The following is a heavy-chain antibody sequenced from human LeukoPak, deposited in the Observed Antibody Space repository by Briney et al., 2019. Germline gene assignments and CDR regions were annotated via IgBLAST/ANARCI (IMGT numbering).Heavy chain of an antibody. J-gene: IGHJ4*02. V-gene: IGHV3-48*03. CDR3: ARLHIRGYRYGFDF. CDR2: ISSSSGII. CDR1: GFTFNYYE. Sequence: GGSLRLSCAASGFTFNYYEMNWVRLAPGKGLEWVSYISSSSGIIYYADSVKGRFTISRDNAKNSLHLQMSSLRAEDTARYYCARLHIRGYRYGFDFWGQGTLVTVSS. D-gene: IGHD5-18*01.